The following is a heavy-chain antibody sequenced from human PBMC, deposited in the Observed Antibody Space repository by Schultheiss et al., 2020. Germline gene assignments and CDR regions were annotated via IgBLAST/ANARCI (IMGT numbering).Heavy chain of an antibody. CDR2: IYTSGST. V-gene: IGHV4-4*07. D-gene: IGHD2/OR15-2a*01. CDR1: GGSISSYY. CDR3: AREIVGPASTRWFDP. Sequence: SETLSLTCTVSGGSISSYYWSWIRQPAGKGLEWIGRIYTSGSTNYNPSLKSRVTISVDTSKRQFSLKLTSVTAADSAVYYCAREIVGPASTRWFDPWGQGALVTVSS. J-gene: IGHJ5*02.